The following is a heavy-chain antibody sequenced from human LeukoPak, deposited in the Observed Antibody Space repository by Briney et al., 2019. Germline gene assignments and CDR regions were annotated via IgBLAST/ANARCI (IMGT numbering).Heavy chain of an antibody. J-gene: IGHJ6*02. CDR1: GYTFTSYG. CDR2: ISAYNGNT. Sequence: GASVKVSCKASGYTFTSYGISWVRQAPGQGLEWMGWISAYNGNTNYAQKLQGRVTMTTDTSTSTAYMELRSPRSDDTAVYYCARVRCSGGSCYPSYGMDVWGQGTTVTVSS. CDR3: ARVRCSGGSCYPSYGMDV. V-gene: IGHV1-18*01. D-gene: IGHD2-15*01.